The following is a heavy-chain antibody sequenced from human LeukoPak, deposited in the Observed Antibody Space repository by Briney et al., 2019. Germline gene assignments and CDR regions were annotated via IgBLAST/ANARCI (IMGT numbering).Heavy chain of an antibody. CDR1: GFTFSSYA. Sequence: PGRSLRLSCAASGFTFSSYAMHWVRQAPGKGLEWVAVISYDGSNKYYADSVKGRFTISRDNSKNTLYLQMNSLRAEDTAVYFCAREAYISGWYGDYWGQGTLVTVSS. CDR3: AREAYISGWYGDY. V-gene: IGHV3-30-3*01. J-gene: IGHJ4*02. CDR2: ISYDGSNK. D-gene: IGHD6-19*01.